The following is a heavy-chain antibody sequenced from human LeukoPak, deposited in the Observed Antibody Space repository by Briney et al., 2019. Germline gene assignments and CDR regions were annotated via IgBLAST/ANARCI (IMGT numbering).Heavy chain of an antibody. CDR1: GFTFDNYG. Sequence: GSLRLSCVASGFTFDNYGMSWVRQAPGKGLEWVSAISGRGSNTYYTDSVKGRFTISRDNSKNTLYLQMNNLRAEDTAVYYCAKTHYYDSSGYSDYWGQGTLVTVSS. V-gene: IGHV3-23*01. D-gene: IGHD3-22*01. CDR2: ISGRGSNT. J-gene: IGHJ4*02. CDR3: AKTHYYDSSGYSDY.